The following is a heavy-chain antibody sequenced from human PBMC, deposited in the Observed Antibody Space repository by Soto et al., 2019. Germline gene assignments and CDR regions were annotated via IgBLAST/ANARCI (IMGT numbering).Heavy chain of an antibody. J-gene: IGHJ4*02. D-gene: IGHD6-19*01. CDR2: ISGSGGST. V-gene: IGHV3-23*01. Sequence: PGGSLRLSCAASGFTFSSYAMSWVRQAPGKGLEWVSAISGSGGSTYYADSVKGRFTISRDNSKNTLYLQMNSLRAEDTAVYYCAKTPYSSGWYEFYFDYWGQGTLVTVSS. CDR3: AKTPYSSGWYEFYFDY. CDR1: GFTFSSYA.